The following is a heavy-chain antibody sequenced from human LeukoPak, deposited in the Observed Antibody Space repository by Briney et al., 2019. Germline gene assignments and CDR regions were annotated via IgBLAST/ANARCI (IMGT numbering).Heavy chain of an antibody. J-gene: IGHJ4*02. CDR1: GFTFSSFG. CDR3: GKERWGYCSSAGCPLFDS. Sequence: PGRSLRLSCAASGFTFSSFGKHWVRQAPGKGLEWVAVISYDGSYKNYADSVQGRFSISRDNPKNTLYLQMNTLSAEDTAVYYCGKERWGYCSSAGCPLFDSWGQGTLITVSS. D-gene: IGHD2-2*01. CDR2: ISYDGSYK. V-gene: IGHV3-30*18.